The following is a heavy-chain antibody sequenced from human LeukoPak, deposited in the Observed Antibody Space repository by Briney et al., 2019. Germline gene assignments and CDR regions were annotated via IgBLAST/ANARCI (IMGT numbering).Heavy chain of an antibody. D-gene: IGHD3-22*01. CDR1: GFTFSSYS. CDR2: ISSSSSYI. V-gene: IGHV3-21*01. CDR3: ARVLMPRDSSGYSYPGGFDY. Sequence: GGSLRLSCAASGFTFSSYSMNWVRQAPGKGLKWVSSISSSSSYIYYADSVKGRFTISRDNAKNSLYLQMNSLRAEDTAVYYCARVLMPRDSSGYSYPGGFDYWGQGTLVTVSS. J-gene: IGHJ4*02.